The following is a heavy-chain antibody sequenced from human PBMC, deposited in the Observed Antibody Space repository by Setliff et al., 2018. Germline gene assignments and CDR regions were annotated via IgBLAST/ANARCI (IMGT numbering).Heavy chain of an antibody. CDR2: IQKSGST. V-gene: IGHV4-59*01. Sequence: PSETLSLTCNVSGVSISSYYWSWIRQPPGKGLESIGYIQKSGSTNYNPSLMSRVSISVDTSKNQFSQKLRSVTAADTAVYYCARLSWNGLRYYGLDVWGQGTTVTVSS. CDR3: ARLSWNGLRYYGLDV. J-gene: IGHJ6*02. D-gene: IGHD3-3*01. CDR1: GVSISSYY.